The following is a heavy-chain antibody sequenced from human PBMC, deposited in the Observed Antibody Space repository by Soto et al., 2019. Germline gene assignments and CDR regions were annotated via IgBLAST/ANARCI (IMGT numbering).Heavy chain of an antibody. D-gene: IGHD3-3*01. CDR3: ARGLSYYDFWSGYTPYYYYGMDV. V-gene: IGHV1-18*04. Sequence: GASVKVSCKASGYTFTGYYMHWVRQAPGQGLEWMGCISAYNGNTNYAQKLQGRVTMTTDTSTSTAYMELSNLRSEDTAVYYCARGLSYYDFWSGYTPYYYYGMDVWGQGTTVTVSS. CDR2: ISAYNGNT. J-gene: IGHJ6*02. CDR1: GYTFTGYY.